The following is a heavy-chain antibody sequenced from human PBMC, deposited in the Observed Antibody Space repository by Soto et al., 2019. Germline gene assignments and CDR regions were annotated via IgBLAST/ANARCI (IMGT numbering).Heavy chain of an antibody. V-gene: IGHV3-23*01. CDR2: IGSSGGST. J-gene: IGHJ4*02. CDR3: ANYDGELGMHYFDS. D-gene: IGHD7-27*01. Sequence: EVQLLESGGGLVQPGESLRLSCAASGFTFSNYAMSWVRQAPGKGLGWVSAIGSSGGSTYYADSVKGRFTISRDNSKNTLYLYLNSLRAEDTAVYYCANYDGELGMHYFDSWGQGTLVTVSS. CDR1: GFTFSNYA.